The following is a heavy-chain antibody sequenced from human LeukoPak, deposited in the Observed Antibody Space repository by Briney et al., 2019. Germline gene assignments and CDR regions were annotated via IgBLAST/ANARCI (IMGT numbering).Heavy chain of an antibody. CDR2: IKPDGSEK. Sequence: GGSLRLTCAASGFTFSSSWMSWVRQAPEKGLEWVANIKPDGSEKHYVDSVKGRFTISKDNAKNSLYLQMTSLRAEDTAVYYCARDGGGNYYDSSGPDPYGMDVWGQGTTVTVSS. V-gene: IGHV3-7*03. D-gene: IGHD3-22*01. J-gene: IGHJ6*02. CDR1: GFTFSSSW. CDR3: ARDGGGNYYDSSGPDPYGMDV.